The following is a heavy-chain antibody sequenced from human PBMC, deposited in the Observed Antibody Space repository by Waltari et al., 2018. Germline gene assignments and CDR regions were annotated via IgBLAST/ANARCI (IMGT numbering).Heavy chain of an antibody. Sequence: QVHPQESGPGLVKPSETLSPTCTVSHGPLNNHYWSWIRQPPGKRMEWIGWINQITGDTNYKPSLESRVIISSDISKNQFSLKLTSVTAADTAIYYCAREGSLYSSTGGWIGPWGQGMLVTVSS. CDR3: AREGSLYSSTGGWIGP. D-gene: IGHD2-2*01. V-gene: IGHV4-59*11. CDR2: INQITGDT. CDR1: HGPLNNHY. J-gene: IGHJ5*01.